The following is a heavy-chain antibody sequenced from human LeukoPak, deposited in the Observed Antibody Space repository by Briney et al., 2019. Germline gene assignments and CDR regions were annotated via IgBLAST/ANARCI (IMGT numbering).Heavy chain of an antibody. CDR3: ARDTDPYSSGWYYFDY. J-gene: IGHJ4*02. Sequence: AGGSLRLSCAASGFTFSSYAMHWVRQAPGKGLEWVAVISYDGSNKYYADSVKGRFTISRDNSKNTLYLQMNSLRAEDTAVYYCARDTDPYSSGWYYFDYWGQGTLVTVSS. CDR2: ISYDGSNK. V-gene: IGHV3-30*04. CDR1: GFTFSSYA. D-gene: IGHD6-19*01.